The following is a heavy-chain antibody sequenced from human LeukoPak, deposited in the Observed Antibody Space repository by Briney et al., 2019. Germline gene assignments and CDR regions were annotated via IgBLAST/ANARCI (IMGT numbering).Heavy chain of an antibody. D-gene: IGHD3-10*01. CDR3: ARGQARGRRYGSGSYYNPLYY. Sequence: ASVKVSCKASGYTFTSYDINWVRQATGQGLEWMGWMNPNSGNTGYAQKFQGRVTMTRNTSISTAYMELSSLRSEDTAVYYCARGQARGRRYGSGSYYNPLYYWGQGTLVTVSS. J-gene: IGHJ4*02. CDR2: MNPNSGNT. V-gene: IGHV1-8*01. CDR1: GYTFTSYD.